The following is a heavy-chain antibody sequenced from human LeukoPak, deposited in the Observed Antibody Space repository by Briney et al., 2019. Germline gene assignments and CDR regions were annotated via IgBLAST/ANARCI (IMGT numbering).Heavy chain of an antibody. Sequence: SETLSLTCTVSGYSISSGYYWGWIRQPPGKGLEWIGSIYHSGSTYYNPSLKSRVTMSVDTSKNQFSLKLSSVTAADTAVYYCARGPKQGYNYYYGMDVWGQGTTVTVSS. V-gene: IGHV4-38-2*02. CDR2: IYHSGST. CDR1: GYSISSGYY. D-gene: IGHD6-13*01. CDR3: ARGPKQGYNYYYGMDV. J-gene: IGHJ6*02.